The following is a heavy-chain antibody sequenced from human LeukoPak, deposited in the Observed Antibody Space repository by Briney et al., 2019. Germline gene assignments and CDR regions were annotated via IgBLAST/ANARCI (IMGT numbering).Heavy chain of an antibody. V-gene: IGHV3-23*01. J-gene: IGHJ3*02. CDR2: ISGSGGST. D-gene: IGHD2-21*02. Sequence: PGGSLRLSCAASGFTFSSYAMSWVRQAPGKGLEWVSAISGSGGSTYYADSVKGRFTISRDNSKNTLYLQMNSLRAEDTAVYYCAKDLTYCGGDCYWEDAFDIWGQGTMVTVSS. CDR1: GFTFSSYA. CDR3: AKDLTYCGGDCYWEDAFDI.